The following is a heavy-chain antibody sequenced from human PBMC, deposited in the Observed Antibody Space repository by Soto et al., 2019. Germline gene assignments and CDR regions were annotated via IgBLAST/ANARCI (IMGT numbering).Heavy chain of an antibody. CDR3: ARAVVTTTPNFDY. CDR2: MNPNSGNT. J-gene: IGHJ4*02. V-gene: IGHV1-8*01. Sequence: ASVKVSCKASGYTFTSYDINWVRQATGQGLEWMGWMNPNSGNTAYAQKFQGRVTMTRNTSISTAYMELSSLRSDDTALYYCARAVVTTTPNFDYWGQGTLVTVSS. CDR1: GYTFTSYD. D-gene: IGHD5-12*01.